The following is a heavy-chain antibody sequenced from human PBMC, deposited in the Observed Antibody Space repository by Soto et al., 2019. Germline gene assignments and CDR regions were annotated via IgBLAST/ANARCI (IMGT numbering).Heavy chain of an antibody. CDR3: ARDGYSSLGNHNYYFDY. Sequence: GASVKVSCKASGYTFTGYYMHWVRQAPGQGLEWMGIINPSGGSTSYAQKFQGRVTMTRDTSTSTVYMELSSLRSEDTAVYYCARDGYSSLGNHNYYFDYWGQGTLVTVS. J-gene: IGHJ4*02. CDR1: GYTFTGYY. CDR2: INPSGGST. D-gene: IGHD6-13*01. V-gene: IGHV1-46*01.